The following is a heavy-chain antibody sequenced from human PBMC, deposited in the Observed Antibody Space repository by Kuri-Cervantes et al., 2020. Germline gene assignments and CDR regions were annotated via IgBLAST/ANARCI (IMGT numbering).Heavy chain of an antibody. CDR3: AKELNYYDSSGYGPV. CDR1: GFTFSSYG. CDR2: ISYDGSNK. D-gene: IGHD3-22*01. J-gene: IGHJ4*02. Sequence: GGSLRLSCAASGFTFSSYGMHWVRQAPGKGLEWVAVISYDGSNKYYADSVKGRFTISRDNSKNTLYLQMSSLRAEDTAVYYCAKELNYYDSSGYGPVWGQGTLVTVSS. V-gene: IGHV3-30*18.